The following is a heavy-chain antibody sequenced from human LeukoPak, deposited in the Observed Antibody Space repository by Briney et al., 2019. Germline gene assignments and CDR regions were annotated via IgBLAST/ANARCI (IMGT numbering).Heavy chain of an antibody. CDR3: AKDYYDTYQYY. D-gene: IGHD3-22*01. V-gene: IGHV3-23*01. CDR2: ISGSGGST. CDR1: GFTFSSYA. J-gene: IGHJ4*02. Sequence: GGCLRLSCAASGFTFSSYAMSWVRQAPGKGLEWVSAISGSGGSTYYADSVKGRFTISRDNSKNTLYLQMNSLRAEDTAVYYCAKDYYDTYQYYWGQGTLVTVSS.